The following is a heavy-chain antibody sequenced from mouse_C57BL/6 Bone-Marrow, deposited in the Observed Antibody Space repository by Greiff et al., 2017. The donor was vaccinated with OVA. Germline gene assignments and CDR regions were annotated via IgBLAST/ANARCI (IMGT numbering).Heavy chain of an antibody. J-gene: IGHJ2*01. Sequence: EVMLVESGGGLVQPGGSLSLSCAASGFTFTDYYMSWVRQPPGKALEWLGFIRNKANGYTTEYSASVKGRFTISRDKSQSILYLQMNAQRAEDSATYYCARYHWSYFEYWGQGTTLTVSS. CDR3: ARYHWSYFEY. CDR1: GFTFTDYY. CDR2: IRNKANGYTT. V-gene: IGHV7-3*01. D-gene: IGHD4-1*01.